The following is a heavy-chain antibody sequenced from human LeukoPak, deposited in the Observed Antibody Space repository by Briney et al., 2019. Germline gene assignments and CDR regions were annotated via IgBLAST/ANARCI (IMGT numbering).Heavy chain of an antibody. CDR2: ISGSGAFI. CDR1: GFTFNTYA. D-gene: IGHD6-19*01. J-gene: IGHJ4*02. CDR3: AKAVASGRSFDC. Sequence: PGGSLILSCAASGFTFNTYAVSWVRQAPGKGLDWVSTISGSGAFIYYADSVKGRFTISRDNSKNTLYLQMNSLRVADTAVYYCAKAVASGRSFDCWGQGTLVTVSS. V-gene: IGHV3-23*01.